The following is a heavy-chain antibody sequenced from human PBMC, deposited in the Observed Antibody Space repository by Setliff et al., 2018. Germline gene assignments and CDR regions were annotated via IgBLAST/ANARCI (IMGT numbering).Heavy chain of an antibody. CDR3: ARRPYDSSGYFNY. V-gene: IGHV1-3*01. Sequence: ASVKVSCKASGYIFTYYAIHWVRQAPGQRLEWMGWINAGNGSTKYSQKFQGRVTITRDTSASTAYMELSSLTSEDTAVYYCARRPYDSSGYFNYWGQGTLVTVS. D-gene: IGHD3-22*01. CDR2: INAGNGST. CDR1: GYIFTYYA. J-gene: IGHJ4*02.